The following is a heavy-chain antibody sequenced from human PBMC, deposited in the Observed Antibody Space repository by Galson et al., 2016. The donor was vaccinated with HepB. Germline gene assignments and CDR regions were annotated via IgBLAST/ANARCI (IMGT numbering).Heavy chain of an antibody. CDR2: ISASGHAT. D-gene: IGHD3-9*01. Sequence: SLRLSCAASGFTFRTYAMTWVRQAPGKGLEWVSDISASGHATYHADSVKGRFTISGDNSKNTLYLQMNSLRAEDTAVYYCAKSVLEYDILTSYYRRGTDYWGQGTLVTVSS. CDR1: GFTFRTYA. V-gene: IGHV3-23*01. CDR3: AKSVLEYDILTSYYRRGTDY. J-gene: IGHJ4*02.